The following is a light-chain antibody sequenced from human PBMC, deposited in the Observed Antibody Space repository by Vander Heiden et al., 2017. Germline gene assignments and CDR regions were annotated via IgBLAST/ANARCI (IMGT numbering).Light chain of an antibody. CDR2: QNA. J-gene: IGLJ2*01. V-gene: IGLV3-1*01. Sequence: SYELTQSPSASVSPGQTASITCSGDKLGDKYASWYQQKPGQSPILIIYQNAKRPSGIPERFSGSNSGNTATLTISGTQAMDEADYYCQAWDTSTVVFGGGTKLTVL. CDR3: QAWDTSTVV. CDR1: KLGDKY.